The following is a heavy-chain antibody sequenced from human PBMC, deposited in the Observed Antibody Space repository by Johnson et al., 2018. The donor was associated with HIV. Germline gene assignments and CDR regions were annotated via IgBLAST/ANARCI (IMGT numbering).Heavy chain of an antibody. CDR1: GFTFDDYD. D-gene: IGHD3-10*01. J-gene: IGHJ3*02. V-gene: IGHV3-20*04. Sequence: VQLVESGGGLVQPGRSLRLSCAASGFTFDDYDMSWVRQAPGKGLEWVSYINWNGGTKRYGDSVKGRFAISRDNAKNSLYLQMNSLRAEDTAVYYCAKDPGWFGEPGDAFDIWGQGTMVTVSS. CDR3: AKDPGWFGEPGDAFDI. CDR2: INWNGGTK.